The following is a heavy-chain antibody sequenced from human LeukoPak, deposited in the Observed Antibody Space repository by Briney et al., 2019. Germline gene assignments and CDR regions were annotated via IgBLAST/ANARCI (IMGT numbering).Heavy chain of an antibody. CDR3: ARDLGCSGGSCYSPSFWFDP. CDR2: FIPIFSTA. V-gene: IGHV1-69*01. D-gene: IGHD2-15*01. Sequence: SVKVSCKASGGTFSSYAISWVRQAPGQGLEWMGGFIPIFSTANYAQKFQGRVTITADESTSTAYMELSSLRSEDTAVYYCARDLGCSGGSCYSPSFWFDPWGEGTLVTVSS. CDR1: GGTFSSYA. J-gene: IGHJ5*02.